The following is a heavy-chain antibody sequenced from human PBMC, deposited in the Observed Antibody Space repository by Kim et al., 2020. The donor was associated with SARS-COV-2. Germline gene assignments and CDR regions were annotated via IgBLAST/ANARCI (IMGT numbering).Heavy chain of an antibody. CDR3: TPVPGATFGVCYAYDI. D-gene: IGHD3-16*01. V-gene: IGHV3-73*01. Sequence: GGSLRLSCAASGFSFSDSAMHWVRQASGKGLEWVGRIRSKTNSYATTYAASVKGRFTISRDDSKNAAYLQMNSLKTEDTAVYYCTPVPGATFGVCYAYDIWGQGTMVTVSS. J-gene: IGHJ3*02. CDR1: GFSFSDSA. CDR2: IRSKTNSYAT.